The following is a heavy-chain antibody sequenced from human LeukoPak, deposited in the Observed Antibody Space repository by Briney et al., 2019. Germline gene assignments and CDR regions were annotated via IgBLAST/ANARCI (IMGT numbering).Heavy chain of an antibody. V-gene: IGHV4-4*07. CDR2: IYTSGST. CDR3: ARVGYYYDSSGSDAFDI. Sequence: SETLSLTCTVSGGSITSYYWSWIRQPAGKGLEWIGRIYTSGSTNYNPSLKSRVTMSVDTSKNQFSLKLSSVTAADTAVYYCARVGYYYDSSGSDAFDIWGQGTMVTVSS. D-gene: IGHD3-22*01. J-gene: IGHJ3*02. CDR1: GGSITSYY.